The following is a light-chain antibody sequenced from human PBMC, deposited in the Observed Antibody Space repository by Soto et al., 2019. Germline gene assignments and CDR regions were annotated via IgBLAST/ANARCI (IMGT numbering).Light chain of an antibody. J-gene: IGKJ1*01. CDR1: QGIRND. V-gene: IGKV1-17*01. CDR2: AAS. Sequence: DIQMTQSPSSLSASVGDRVTVTCRASQGIRNDLDWLQQKPAKVPERLIYAASSLQSGVPSRFSGSGSGTEFTLTIRSLQAQDFATYYCLQYNTYPWTFGQGTKVEIK. CDR3: LQYNTYPWT.